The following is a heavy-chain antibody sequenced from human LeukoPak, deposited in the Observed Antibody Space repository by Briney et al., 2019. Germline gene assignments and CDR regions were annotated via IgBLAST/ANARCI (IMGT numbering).Heavy chain of an antibody. Sequence: SETLSLTCTVSGGSISSYYWSWIRQPAGKGLEWIGRIYTSGSTNYNASLKSRVTVSVDTSKNQFSLKLSSVTAADTAVYYCARVHWGDFWSAYYMDVWGKGTTVTVSS. CDR2: IYTSGST. CDR1: GGSISSYY. J-gene: IGHJ6*03. V-gene: IGHV4-4*07. D-gene: IGHD3-3*01. CDR3: ARVHWGDFWSAYYMDV.